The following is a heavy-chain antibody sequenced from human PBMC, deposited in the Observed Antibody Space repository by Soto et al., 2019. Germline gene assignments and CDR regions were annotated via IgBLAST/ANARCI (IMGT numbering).Heavy chain of an antibody. V-gene: IGHV1-69*13. J-gene: IGHJ5*02. D-gene: IGHD3-16*01. Sequence: ASVKVSCKASGGTFSSYAISWVRQAPGQGLEWMGGIIPIFGTANYAQKFQGRVTITADESTSTAYMELSSLRSEDTAVYYCAKENGGGRLANWFDPWGQGTLVTVSS. CDR1: GGTFSSYA. CDR3: AKENGGGRLANWFDP. CDR2: IIPIFGTA.